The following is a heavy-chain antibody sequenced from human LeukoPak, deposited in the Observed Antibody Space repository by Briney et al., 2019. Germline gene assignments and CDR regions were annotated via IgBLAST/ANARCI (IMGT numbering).Heavy chain of an antibody. D-gene: IGHD3-10*01. CDR2: ISSSSSYI. CDR3: ARDRGTMVRGVMNY. J-gene: IGHJ4*02. V-gene: IGHV3-21*01. Sequence: TGGSLRLSCAASGFTFCSYSMNWVRQAPGKGLGWVSSISSSSSYIYYADSVKGRFTISRDNAKNSLYLQMNSLRAEDTAVYYCARDRGTMVRGVMNYWGQGTLVTVSS. CDR1: GFTFCSYS.